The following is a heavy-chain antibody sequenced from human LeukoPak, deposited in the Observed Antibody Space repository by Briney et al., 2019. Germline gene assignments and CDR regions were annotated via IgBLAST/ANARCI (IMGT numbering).Heavy chain of an antibody. CDR3: ARHGHCTNGVCYSNYYYHMDV. Sequence: GESLKISCQGSGYSFASSWIGWVHQMPGKGLEWMGIIYPDDSDTRYSPSFEGQITISVDKSISTAYLQWSSLKASDTAVYYCARHGHCTNGVCYSNYYYHMDVWGKGTTVTVSS. CDR1: GYSFASSW. D-gene: IGHD2-8*01. J-gene: IGHJ6*03. V-gene: IGHV5-51*07. CDR2: IYPDDSDT.